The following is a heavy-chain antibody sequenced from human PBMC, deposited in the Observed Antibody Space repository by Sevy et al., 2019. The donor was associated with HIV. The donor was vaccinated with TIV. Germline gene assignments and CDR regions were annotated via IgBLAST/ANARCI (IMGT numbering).Heavy chain of an antibody. D-gene: IGHD5-12*01. CDR2: ISYDGSNK. CDR3: ARVDEQRWLRLYYFDY. J-gene: IGHJ4*02. Sequence: GGSLRLSCAASGFTFSNYAMHWVRQAPGKGLEWVAVISYDGSNKYYADSVKGRFTISRDNSKNMLYLQMNSLRAEDTAGYYCARVDEQRWLRLYYFDYWGQGTLVTVSS. V-gene: IGHV3-30*04. CDR1: GFTFSNYA.